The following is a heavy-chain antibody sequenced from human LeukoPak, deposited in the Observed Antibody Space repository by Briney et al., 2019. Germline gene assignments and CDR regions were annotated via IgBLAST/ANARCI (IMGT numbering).Heavy chain of an antibody. J-gene: IGHJ4*02. D-gene: IGHD4-23*01. CDR1: GFTFSSYP. Sequence: GGSLRLSCAASGFTFSSYPMSWVRQTPGKGLQWVSAISSDGRATYYADSVKGRFTVSRDNSKNTLYLQMNSLRAEDTAVYYCARDQPDYGGTGIDYWGQGTLVTVSS. CDR3: ARDQPDYGGTGIDY. V-gene: IGHV3-23*01. CDR2: ISSDGRAT.